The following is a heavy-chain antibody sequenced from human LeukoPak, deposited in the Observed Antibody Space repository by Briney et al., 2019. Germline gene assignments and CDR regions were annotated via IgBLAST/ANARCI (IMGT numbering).Heavy chain of an antibody. CDR1: GFSVSTKY. V-gene: IGHV3-53*01. J-gene: IGHJ2*01. CDR3: ARVGDHFHWYLDL. CDR2: LYSGSDT. Sequence: GGSLTLSCAASGFSVSTKYMNWVRQAPGKGLGGVSILYSGSDTYYADSVEGRFIISRDSSKNTLFLQMNDLRVEDTAVYYCARVGDHFHWYLDLWGRGTLVTISS. D-gene: IGHD3-3*02.